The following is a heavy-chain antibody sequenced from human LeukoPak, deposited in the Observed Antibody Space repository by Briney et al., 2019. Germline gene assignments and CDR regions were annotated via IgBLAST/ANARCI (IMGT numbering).Heavy chain of an antibody. CDR3: ALRIEVTGALCFDS. CDR1: GFTFSVYW. Sequence: GGSLRLSCAASGFTFSVYWMSWVRQAPGKGLEWVANIKQDGSERYYVDSVKGRFTISRDNAKNSLYLQMNSLRAEDTAVYYCALRIEVTGALCFDSWGQGTLVTVSS. D-gene: IGHD6-19*01. V-gene: IGHV3-7*03. J-gene: IGHJ4*02. CDR2: IKQDGSER.